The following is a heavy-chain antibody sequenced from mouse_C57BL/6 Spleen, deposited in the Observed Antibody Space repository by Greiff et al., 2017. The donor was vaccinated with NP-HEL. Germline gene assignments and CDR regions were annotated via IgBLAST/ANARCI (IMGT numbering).Heavy chain of an antibody. V-gene: IGHV2-2*01. CDR2: IWSGGST. Sequence: QVQLKQSGPGLVQPSQSLSITCTVSGFSLTSYGVHWVRQSPGKGLEWLGVIWSGGSTDYTAAFISRLSISQDNSKSQAFFKMNSLQADDTAIYYCARRNYGSSYEFAYWGQGTLVTVSA. CDR1: GFSLTSYG. J-gene: IGHJ3*01. CDR3: ARRNYGSSYEFAY. D-gene: IGHD1-1*01.